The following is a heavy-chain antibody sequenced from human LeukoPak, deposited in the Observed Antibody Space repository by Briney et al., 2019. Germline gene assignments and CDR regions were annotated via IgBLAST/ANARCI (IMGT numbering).Heavy chain of an antibody. D-gene: IGHD1-26*01. J-gene: IGHJ4*02. V-gene: IGHV4-61*02. Sequence: SETLSLTCTVSGGSISSGSYYWSWIRQPAGKGLEWIGRIYTSGSTNYNPSLKSRVTISVDTSKNQFSLKLSSVTAADTAVYYCARPIVGATGNFDYWGQGTLVTVSS. CDR1: GGSISSGSYY. CDR3: ARPIVGATGNFDY. CDR2: IYTSGST.